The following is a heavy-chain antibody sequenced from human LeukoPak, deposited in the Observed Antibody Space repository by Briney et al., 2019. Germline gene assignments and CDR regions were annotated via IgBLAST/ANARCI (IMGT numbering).Heavy chain of an antibody. J-gene: IGHJ4*02. CDR1: GFTFSSSW. V-gene: IGHV3-7*01. CDR3: ASDGHSHAN. CDR2: IKHDGSEG. Sequence: GGSPRLSCAASGFTFSSSWMSWVRQVPGRGLEWVANIKHDGSEGYHVDSVRGRFTISRDNAKNSLYLQMNSLRAEDTAVYYCASDGHSHANWGQGTLVTVSS. D-gene: IGHD2-2*01.